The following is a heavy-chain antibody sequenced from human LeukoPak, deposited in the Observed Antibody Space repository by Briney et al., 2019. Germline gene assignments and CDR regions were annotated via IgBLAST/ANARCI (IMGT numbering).Heavy chain of an antibody. Sequence: GGSLRLSCAASGFTFSSYWMSWVRQAPGQGLEWVADLNKDGSQKRYVDSVKGRFTISRDNAKNSMFLEMNSLRAEDTAMYYCAKRDCYETSDFYPLFDYWGQGTLVTVSS. CDR3: AKRDCYETSDFYPLFDY. CDR1: GFTFSSYW. CDR2: LNKDGSQK. J-gene: IGHJ4*02. V-gene: IGHV3-7*03. D-gene: IGHD3-22*01.